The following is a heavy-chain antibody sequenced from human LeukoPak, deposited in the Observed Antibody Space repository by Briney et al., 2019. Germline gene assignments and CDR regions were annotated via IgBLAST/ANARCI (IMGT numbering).Heavy chain of an antibody. D-gene: IGHD6-19*01. J-gene: IGHJ4*02. CDR3: AKVSISSGWYSAFDY. CDR1: GFTFSSYA. Sequence: GGSLRLSCAASGFTFSSYAMSWVRQAPGKGLEWVSAISGSGGSTYYADSVKGRFTISRDNSKNTLYLQMHSLRAEDTAVYYCAKVSISSGWYSAFDYWGQGTLVTVSS. CDR2: ISGSGGST. V-gene: IGHV3-23*01.